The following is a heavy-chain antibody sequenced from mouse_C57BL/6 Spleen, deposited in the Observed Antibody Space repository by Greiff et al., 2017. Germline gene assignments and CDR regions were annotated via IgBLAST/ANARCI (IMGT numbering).Heavy chain of an antibody. J-gene: IGHJ1*03. CDR3: ARGRYYGSSYGYFDV. V-gene: IGHV1-55*01. D-gene: IGHD1-1*01. Sequence: QVQLQPPGAELVKPGASVQMSCKASGYTFTSYWITWVTQRPGQGLEWIGDIYPGSGSTNYNEQFKSKATLTVDTSSSTAYMQLSSLTSEDSAVYFCARGRYYGSSYGYFDVWGTGTTVTVAS. CDR1: GYTFTSYW. CDR2: IYPGSGST.